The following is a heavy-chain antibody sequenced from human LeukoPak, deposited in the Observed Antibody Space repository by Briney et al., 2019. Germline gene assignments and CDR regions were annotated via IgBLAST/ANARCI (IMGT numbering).Heavy chain of an antibody. CDR1: GFTFSSYG. CDR2: IWYDGSNK. CDR3: ARDRSSGWSPARY. V-gene: IGHV3-33*01. Sequence: GGSLRLSCAASGFTFSSYGMYWVRQAPGKGLEWVAVIWYDGSNKYYADSVKGRFTISRDNSKNTLYLQMNSLRAEDTAVYYCARDRSSGWSPARYWGQGTLVTVSS. J-gene: IGHJ4*02. D-gene: IGHD6-19*01.